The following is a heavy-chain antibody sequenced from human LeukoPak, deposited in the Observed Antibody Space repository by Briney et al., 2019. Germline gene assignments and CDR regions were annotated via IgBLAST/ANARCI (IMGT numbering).Heavy chain of an antibody. D-gene: IGHD3-16*02. V-gene: IGHV1-69*13. CDR3: ARDGPGGMITFGGVIVDYYYYGMDV. CDR2: IIPIFGTA. J-gene: IGHJ6*02. CDR1: GGTFSSYA. Sequence: SVKVSCKASGGTFSSYAISWVRQAPGQGLEWMGGIIPIFGTANYAQKFQGRVTITADESTSTAYMELSSLRSEDTAVYYCARDGPGGMITFGGVIVDYYYYGMDVWGQGTTVTVSS.